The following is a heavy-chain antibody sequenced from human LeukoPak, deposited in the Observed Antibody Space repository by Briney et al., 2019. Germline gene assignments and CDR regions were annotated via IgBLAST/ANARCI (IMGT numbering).Heavy chain of an antibody. D-gene: IGHD3-10*01. CDR2: VYYSGST. J-gene: IGHJ1*01. CDR1: GGSISIGYYY. Sequence: SETLSLTCNVSGGSISIGYYYWSWVRRPPGRGLEWIGSVYYSGSTYYNPSLESRITVSADTSKNQFSLRLTSVTAADTAVYYCARVGVTPTERYFQHWGQGTLVTVSS. V-gene: IGHV4-30-4*08. CDR3: ARVGVTPTERYFQH.